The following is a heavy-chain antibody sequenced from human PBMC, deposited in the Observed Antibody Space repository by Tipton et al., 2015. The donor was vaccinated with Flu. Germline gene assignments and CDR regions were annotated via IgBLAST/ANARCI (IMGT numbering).Heavy chain of an antibody. Sequence: GSLRLSCAASGFTFSSYWMSWVRQAPGKGLEWVANIKQDGSEKYYVDSVKGRFTISRDNAKNSLYLQMNSLRAEDTAVYYCARDGSAATWLWFDPWGQGTLVTVSS. J-gene: IGHJ5*02. CDR3: ARDGSAATWLWFDP. V-gene: IGHV3-7*03. CDR2: IKQDGSEK. CDR1: GFTFSSYW. D-gene: IGHD2-15*01.